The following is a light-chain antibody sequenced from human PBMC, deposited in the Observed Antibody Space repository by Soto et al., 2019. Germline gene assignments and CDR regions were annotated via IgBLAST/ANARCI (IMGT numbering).Light chain of an antibody. CDR1: RSDVGAYNY. Sequence: QSALTQPPSVSGSPGQSVTISCTGTRSDVGAYNYVSWYQQHPGKAPKLMICDVSQRPSGVPDRFSGSKSGNTASLTISXXXXXXXADYFCCSYAGGYTHYVFGTGTKLTVL. J-gene: IGLJ1*01. CDR2: DVS. V-gene: IGLV2-11*01. CDR3: CSYAGGYTHYV.